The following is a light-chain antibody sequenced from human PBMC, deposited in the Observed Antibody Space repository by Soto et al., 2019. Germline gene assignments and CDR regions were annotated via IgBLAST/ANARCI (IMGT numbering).Light chain of an antibody. CDR2: GAS. CDR1: QSVSSSY. V-gene: IGKV3-20*01. J-gene: IGKJ1*01. Sequence: EIVLTQSPGTLSVSPGERATLSCMASQSVSSSYLAWYQQKPVQAPRLLIYGASSRATCIPDRFSGSGSGTDFTLTISRLEPEEFAVYYCQQYGSSPRAFGQGTRWIS. CDR3: QQYGSSPRA.